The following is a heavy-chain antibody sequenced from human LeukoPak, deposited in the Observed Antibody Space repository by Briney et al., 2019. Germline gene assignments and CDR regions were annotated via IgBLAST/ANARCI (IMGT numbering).Heavy chain of an antibody. CDR2: ISGSGDNT. Sequence: GGSLRLSCAASGLTFSSYAMSWVRQAPGKGLEWVSAISGSGDNTYYADSLKGRFTISRDNSKNTLYLQMNSLRAEDTAVYYCAKPLIVATKDYYYGMDVWGQGTTVTVSS. CDR1: GLTFSSYA. D-gene: IGHD5-12*01. CDR3: AKPLIVATKDYYYGMDV. V-gene: IGHV3-23*01. J-gene: IGHJ6*02.